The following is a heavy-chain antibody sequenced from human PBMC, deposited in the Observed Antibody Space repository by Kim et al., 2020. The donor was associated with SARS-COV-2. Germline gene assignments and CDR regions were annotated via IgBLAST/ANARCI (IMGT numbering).Heavy chain of an antibody. CDR3: ARDRGWFRELFLFY. V-gene: IGHV3-7*01. CDR2: IKQDGSEK. Sequence: GGSLRLSCAASGFTFSSYWMSWVRQAPGKGLEWVANIKQDGSEKYYVDSVKGRFTISRDNAKNSLYLQMNSLRAEDTAVYYCARDRGWFRELFLFYWGQGTLVTVSS. CDR1: GFTFSSYW. D-gene: IGHD3-10*01. J-gene: IGHJ4*02.